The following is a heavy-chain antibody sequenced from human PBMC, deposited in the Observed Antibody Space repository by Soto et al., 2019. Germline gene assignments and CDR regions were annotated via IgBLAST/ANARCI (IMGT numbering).Heavy chain of an antibody. D-gene: IGHD3-22*01. CDR2: ISGSGGST. CDR3: AKALKPSYYYDSSGYYFDY. V-gene: IGHV3-23*01. Sequence: GGSLRLSCAASGFTFSSYAMSWVRQAPGKGLEWVSAISGSGGSTYYADSVKGRFTISRDNSKNTLYLQMNSLRAEDTAVYYCAKALKPSYYYDSSGYYFDYWGQGTLVTVSS. CDR1: GFTFSSYA. J-gene: IGHJ4*02.